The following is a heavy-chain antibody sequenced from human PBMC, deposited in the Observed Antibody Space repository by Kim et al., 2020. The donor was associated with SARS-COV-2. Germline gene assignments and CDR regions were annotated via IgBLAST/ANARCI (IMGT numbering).Heavy chain of an antibody. J-gene: IGHJ3*02. D-gene: IGHD3-10*01. Sequence: NPSLKSRVTMSVDTSKNQFSLKLSSVTAADTAVYYCARDKWVGELYAFDIWGQGTMVTVSS. CDR3: ARDKWVGELYAFDI. V-gene: IGHV4-4*07.